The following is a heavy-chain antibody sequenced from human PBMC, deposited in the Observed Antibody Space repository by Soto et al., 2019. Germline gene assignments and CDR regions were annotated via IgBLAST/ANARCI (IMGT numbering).Heavy chain of an antibody. CDR2: IYYSGST. V-gene: IGHV4-39*01. CDR3: ARQSDHFGSGWDYYYTDV. Sequence: SETLSLTCTVSGGSISSSSYYWGWIRQPPGKGLEWIGSIYYSGSTYYNPSLKSRVTISVDTSKNQFSLKLSSVTAAGTAVYYCARQSDHFGSGWDYYYTDVWGKGTPVTVSS. D-gene: IGHD3-10*01. CDR1: GGSISSSSYY. J-gene: IGHJ6*03.